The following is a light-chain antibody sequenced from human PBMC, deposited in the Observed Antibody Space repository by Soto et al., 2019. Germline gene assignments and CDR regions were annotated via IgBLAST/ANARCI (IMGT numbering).Light chain of an antibody. J-gene: IGLJ1*01. CDR2: GNS. CDR1: SSNIGEGYD. V-gene: IGLV1-40*01. Sequence: QSALTPPPSVSGAPGQRVTISCTGSSSNIGEGYDVHWYQQLPGRAPKPLIYGNSNRPSGVPDRFSGSKSGTSATLVITGVQAEDEADYFCQSYDNTLSGYVFGTGTKVTVL. CDR3: QSYDNTLSGYV.